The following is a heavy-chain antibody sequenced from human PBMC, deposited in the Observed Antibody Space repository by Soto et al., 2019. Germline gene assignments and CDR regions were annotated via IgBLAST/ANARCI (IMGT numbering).Heavy chain of an antibody. CDR3: ARYSSSWNDYYGMDV. J-gene: IGHJ6*02. V-gene: IGHV4-31*03. Sequence: QVQLQKSGPGLVKPSQTLSLTCTVSGGAVSSSGYYWSRVRQHPGKGLEWIGYIYYTGKTYYNPSLMRRLSISLDTSKNQFSLILSSVTAADTALYYCARYSSSWNDYYGMDVWGQGTTVTVSS. CDR1: GGAVSSSGYY. D-gene: IGHD6-13*01. CDR2: IYYTGKT.